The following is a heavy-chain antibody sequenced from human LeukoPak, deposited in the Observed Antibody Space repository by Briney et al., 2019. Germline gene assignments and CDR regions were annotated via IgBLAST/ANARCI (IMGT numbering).Heavy chain of an antibody. Sequence: ASVKVSCKVSGYTLTELSMHWVRQAPGKGVEWMGGFDPEDGETIYAQKFQGRVTMTEDTSTDTAYMELSSLRSEDTAVYYCATAAVAGPPLNYYYGMDVWGQGTTVTVSS. D-gene: IGHD6-19*01. CDR1: GYTLTELS. CDR3: ATAAVAGPPLNYYYGMDV. CDR2: FDPEDGET. V-gene: IGHV1-24*01. J-gene: IGHJ6*02.